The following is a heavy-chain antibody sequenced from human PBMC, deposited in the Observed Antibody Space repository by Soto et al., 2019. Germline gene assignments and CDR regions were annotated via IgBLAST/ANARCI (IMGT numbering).Heavy chain of an antibody. J-gene: IGHJ3*02. CDR2: INTNSGST. CDR3: ARDPSTLAVAGTRAFDI. CDR1: GGAFSVYA. V-gene: IGHV1-2*02. D-gene: IGHD6-19*01. Sequence: GVSVKGSCKASGGAFSVYAISWVRQAPRQGLEWKGWINTNSGSTNYAQKFQGRVTMTRDKSMSTAYMELSRLRSDDTAVYYCARDPSTLAVAGTRAFDIWGQGTMVTVSS.